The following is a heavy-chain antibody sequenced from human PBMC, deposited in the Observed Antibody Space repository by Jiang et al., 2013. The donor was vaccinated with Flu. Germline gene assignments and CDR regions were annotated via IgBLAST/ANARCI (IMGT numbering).Heavy chain of an antibody. Sequence: SGFTVSSNYMSWVRQAPGKGLEGVSVIYSGGSTYYADSVKGRFTISRDNAKNTLYLQINTLRVEDTAVYYCARVSREVAVGYWFDSWGQGTLVTVSS. CDR1: GFTVSSNY. J-gene: IGHJ5*01. D-gene: IGHD6-19*01. CDR3: ARVSREVAVGYWFDS. V-gene: IGHV3-53*01. CDR2: IYSGGST.